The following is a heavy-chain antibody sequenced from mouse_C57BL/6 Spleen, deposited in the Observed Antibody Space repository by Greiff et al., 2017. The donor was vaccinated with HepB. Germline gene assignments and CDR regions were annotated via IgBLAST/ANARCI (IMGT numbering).Heavy chain of an antibody. J-gene: IGHJ4*01. CDR3: ARRPPITTVVERDAMDD. Sequence: QVQLKESGAELVKPGASVKISCKASGYAFSSYWMNWVKQRPGKGLEWIGQIYPGDGDTNYNGKFKGKATLTADKSSSTAYMQLSSLTSEDSAVYFCARRPPITTVVERDAMDDWGQGTSVTVSS. V-gene: IGHV1-80*01. CDR2: IYPGDGDT. D-gene: IGHD1-1*01. CDR1: GYAFSSYW.